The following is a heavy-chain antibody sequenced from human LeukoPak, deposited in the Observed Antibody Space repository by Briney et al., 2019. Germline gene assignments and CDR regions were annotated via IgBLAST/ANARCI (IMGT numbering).Heavy chain of an antibody. Sequence: SETLSLTCAVYGGSFSGYYWSWIRQPPGKGLEWIGEINHSGSTNYNPSHKSRVTISVDTSKNQFSLKLSSVTAADTAVYYCARGKGPGGSYYVGLALDIWGRGTMVTVSS. CDR2: INHSGST. J-gene: IGHJ3*02. CDR1: GGSFSGYY. V-gene: IGHV4-34*01. D-gene: IGHD1-26*01. CDR3: ARGKGPGGSYYVGLALDI.